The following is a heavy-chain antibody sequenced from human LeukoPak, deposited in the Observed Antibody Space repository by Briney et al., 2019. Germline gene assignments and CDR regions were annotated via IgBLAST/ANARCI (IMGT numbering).Heavy chain of an antibody. CDR2: IYYSGTT. V-gene: IGHV4-38-2*02. D-gene: IGHD6-19*01. J-gene: IGHJ6*03. Sequence: SETLSLTCTVSGYSISSGYYWGWIRQPPGKGLEWLGTIYYSGTTYYNPSLKSRVTISVDTSKNQFSLRLSSVTAADTALYYCARDGAVAGTYYYYYMDVWGKGTTVTISS. CDR3: ARDGAVAGTYYYYYMDV. CDR1: GYSISSGYY.